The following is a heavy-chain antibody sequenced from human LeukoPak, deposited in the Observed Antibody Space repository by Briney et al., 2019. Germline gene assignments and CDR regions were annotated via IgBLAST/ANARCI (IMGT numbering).Heavy chain of an antibody. D-gene: IGHD5-24*01. CDR2: INHSGST. V-gene: IGHV4-34*01. CDR1: GGSISSYF. Sequence: SETLSLTCTVSGGSISSYFWSWIRQPPGKGPEWIGEINHSGSTNYNPSLKSRVTISVDTSKNQFSLKLSSVTAADTAVYYCARRHHNWDYWGQGTLVTVSS. J-gene: IGHJ4*02. CDR3: ARRHHNWDY.